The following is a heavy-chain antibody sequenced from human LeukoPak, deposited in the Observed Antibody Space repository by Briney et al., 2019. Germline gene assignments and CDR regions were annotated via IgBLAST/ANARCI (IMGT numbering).Heavy chain of an antibody. CDR3: ARDRESGSYGAPLGY. CDR2: INPSGGST. CDR1: GYTFTSYY. D-gene: IGHD1-26*01. Sequence: GASVKVSCKASGYTFTSYYMHWVRQAPGQGLEWMGIINPSGGSTSYAQKFQGRVTMTRDMSTSTVYMELSSLRSEDTAVYYCARDRESGSYGAPLGYWGQGTLVTVSS. J-gene: IGHJ4*02. V-gene: IGHV1-46*01.